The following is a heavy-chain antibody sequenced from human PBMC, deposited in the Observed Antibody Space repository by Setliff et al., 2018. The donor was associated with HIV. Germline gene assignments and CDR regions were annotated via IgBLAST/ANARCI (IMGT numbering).Heavy chain of an antibody. J-gene: IGHJ5*02. CDR3: ARALNWRNWFDP. Sequence: PSETLSLTCTVSGGSISSYYWSWIRQPPGKGLEWIGYIYYSGSTNYNPSLKSRVTISVDTSKNQFSLKLSSVTAADTAVYYCARALNWRNWFDPWGKGTLVTVSS. V-gene: IGHV4-59*01. CDR1: GGSISSYY. D-gene: IGHD1-1*01. CDR2: IYYSGST.